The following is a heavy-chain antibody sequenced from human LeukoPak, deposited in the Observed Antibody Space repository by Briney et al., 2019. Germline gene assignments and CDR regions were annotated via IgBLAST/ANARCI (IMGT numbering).Heavy chain of an antibody. CDR3: AKDNLRFSSSWYYFDY. CDR2: ISWNSGSI. V-gene: IGHV3-9*01. J-gene: IGHJ4*02. D-gene: IGHD6-13*01. Sequence: PGGSLRLSCAASGFTFDDYAMHWVRQAPGKGLEWVSGISWNSGSIGYADSVKGRFTISRDNAKNSLYLQMNSLRAEDTALYYCAKDNLRFSSSWYYFDYWGQGTLVTVS. CDR1: GFTFDDYA.